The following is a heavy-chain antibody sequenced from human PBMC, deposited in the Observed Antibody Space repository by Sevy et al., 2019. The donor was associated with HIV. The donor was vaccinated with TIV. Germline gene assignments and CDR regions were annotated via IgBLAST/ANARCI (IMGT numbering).Heavy chain of an antibody. Sequence: GGSLRLSCAASGFTFSSYDMHCVRQATGKGLEWVSAIGTAGDTYYPGSVKGRFTISRENAKNSLYLQMNSLRAGDTAVYYCARGIMITFGGVIENWFDPWGQGTLVTVSS. D-gene: IGHD3-16*02. CDR3: ARGIMITFGGVIENWFDP. J-gene: IGHJ5*02. V-gene: IGHV3-13*01. CDR1: GFTFSSYD. CDR2: IGTAGDT.